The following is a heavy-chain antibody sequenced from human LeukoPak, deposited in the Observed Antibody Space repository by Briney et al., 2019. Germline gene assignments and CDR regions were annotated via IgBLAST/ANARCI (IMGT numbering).Heavy chain of an antibody. V-gene: IGHV3-74*01. CDR3: VRALSGSEDY. D-gene: IGHD2-15*01. J-gene: IGHJ4*02. Sequence: GGSLRLSCAASGFTFSRHWMHWVRQAPGKGLMWIPRINHDESITTYADSVKGRFTISRDNAKNTLYLQMNSLRAEDMAVYYCVRALSGSEDYWGQGTLVTVSS. CDR2: INHDESIT. CDR1: GFTFSRHW.